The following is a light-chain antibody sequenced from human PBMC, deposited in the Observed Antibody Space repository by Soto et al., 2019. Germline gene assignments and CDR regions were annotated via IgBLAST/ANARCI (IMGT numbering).Light chain of an antibody. V-gene: IGLV1-44*01. Sequence: QSVLTRPPSASGTPGQRVTISCSVSSSNIGSNTVNWYQQLPGTAPKLLIYSNNQRPSGVPDRFSGSKSGTSASLAISGLQSEDEADYYCAAWDDSLNGYVFGTGTKVTVL. J-gene: IGLJ1*01. CDR3: AAWDDSLNGYV. CDR1: SSNIGSNT. CDR2: SNN.